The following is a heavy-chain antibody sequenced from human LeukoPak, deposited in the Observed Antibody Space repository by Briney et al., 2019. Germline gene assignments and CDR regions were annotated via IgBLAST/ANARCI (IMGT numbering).Heavy chain of an antibody. CDR2: ISAYNGNT. V-gene: IGHV1-18*01. Sequence: ASVKVSCKASGYTFTSYGISWVRQAPGQGLEWMGWISAYNGNTNYAQKLQGRVTMTTDTSTSTAYMELRSLRSDDTAVYYCARPLDDSSGYYFYYFDYWGQGTLVTVSS. CDR3: ARPLDDSSGYYFYYFDY. J-gene: IGHJ4*02. CDR1: GYTFTSYG. D-gene: IGHD3-22*01.